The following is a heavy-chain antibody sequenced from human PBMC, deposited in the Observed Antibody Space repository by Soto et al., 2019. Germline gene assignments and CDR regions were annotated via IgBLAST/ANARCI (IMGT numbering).Heavy chain of an antibody. Sequence: GGSLRLFCAVSGFTFGNYYIHRVRQAPGKGLEWVSSIRSGRDTFYADSVKGRFSISRDDATSSVSLQMNSLRGEDTAVYFCAREETAWPRAYGLDVWGQGTTVT. D-gene: IGHD2-21*02. V-gene: IGHV3-21*01. CDR2: IRSGRDT. CDR3: AREETAWPRAYGLDV. CDR1: GFTFGNYY. J-gene: IGHJ6*02.